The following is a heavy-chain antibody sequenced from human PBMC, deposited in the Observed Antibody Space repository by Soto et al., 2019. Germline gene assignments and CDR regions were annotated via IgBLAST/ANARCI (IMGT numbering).Heavy chain of an antibody. J-gene: IGHJ4*02. V-gene: IGHV3-23*01. D-gene: IGHD3-16*02. CDR2: ISGSGGST. CDR3: AKGSDEYGWGSYRLTLDN. Sequence: LRLSCAAAGFTFSSYAMSWVRQAPGKGLEWVSAISGSGGSTYYADSVKGRFTISRDNSKNTLYLQMNSLRAEDTAVYYCAKGSDEYGWGSYRLTLDNLGQGTLAKVSS. CDR1: GFTFSSYA.